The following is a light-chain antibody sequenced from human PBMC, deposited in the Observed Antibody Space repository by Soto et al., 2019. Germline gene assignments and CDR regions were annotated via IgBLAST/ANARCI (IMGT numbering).Light chain of an antibody. CDR2: DVS. Sequence: QSVLTQPASVSGSPGQSITISCTGTSSDVGGYNYVSWYQQHPGKAPKLMIYDVSDRPSGVSNRFSASKSGNTASLTISGLQAEDEADYYCCSYTSSSTPWVFGTGSMVTVL. CDR1: SSDVGGYNY. V-gene: IGLV2-14*03. J-gene: IGLJ1*01. CDR3: CSYTSSSTPWV.